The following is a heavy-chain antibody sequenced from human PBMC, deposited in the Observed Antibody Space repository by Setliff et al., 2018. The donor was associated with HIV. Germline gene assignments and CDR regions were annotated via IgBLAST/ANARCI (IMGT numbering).Heavy chain of an antibody. J-gene: IGHJ3*02. CDR1: GGSISSSNYH. CDR2: IYHSGST. V-gene: IGHV4-39*01. D-gene: IGHD4-17*01. CDR3: ARHSLGNIGDYIRIGAIDI. Sequence: SETLSLTCTVSGGSISSSNYHWGWIRQPPGKGLEYIGSIYHSGSTYYNPSLKSRVTISVDTSKNQFSLKLNSVTAADTAVYYCARHSLGNIGDYIRIGAIDIWGQGTMVTVSS.